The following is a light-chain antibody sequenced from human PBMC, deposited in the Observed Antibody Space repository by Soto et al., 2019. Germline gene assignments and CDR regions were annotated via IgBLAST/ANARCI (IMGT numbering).Light chain of an antibody. V-gene: IGKV1-39*01. CDR3: QQSDSTTIT. J-gene: IGKJ5*01. CDR1: QSIGRF. CDR2: VAS. Sequence: DIKMTQSPSSLSASVGDRVIITCRASQSIGRFLNWHQQKPGKAPNVLINVASTLRSGVPSRFSGSGSGTDFTLTISSLQPEDFATYYCQQSDSTTITFGQGTRLEI.